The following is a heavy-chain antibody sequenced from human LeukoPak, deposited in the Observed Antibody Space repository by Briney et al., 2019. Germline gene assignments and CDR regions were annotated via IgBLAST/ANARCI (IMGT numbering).Heavy chain of an antibody. V-gene: IGHV3-74*01. J-gene: IGHJ4*02. CDR1: EFTFGSYW. D-gene: IGHD1-1*01. Sequence: PGGSLRLSCAASEFTFGSYWMHWVRQDPGKGLVWVSRINKDGSDTTYVDSVKGRFTVSRDNFKSTTYLQMHGLKADDTAVYYCAKTTGGWPRFFDHWGQGTLVAVSS. CDR2: INKDGSDT. CDR3: AKTTGGWPRFFDH.